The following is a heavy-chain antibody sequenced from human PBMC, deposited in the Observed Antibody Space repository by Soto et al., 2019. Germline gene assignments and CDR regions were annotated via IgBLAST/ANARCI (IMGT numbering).Heavy chain of an antibody. V-gene: IGHV3-30-3*01. Sequence: QVQLVESGGGVVQPGTSLRLSCAASGFSFGTFGLHWVRQAPGKGLEWLAVILFDGNNKYYADSVKGRFTISRDNSKSTLYLKMPSLTTEDTAVYYCARDPAGRRRSRPLADMPVAGVFAYWGQGALVTVSS. CDR3: ARDPAGRRRSRPLADMPVAGVFAY. CDR1: GFSFGTFG. J-gene: IGHJ4*02. D-gene: IGHD6-19*01. CDR2: ILFDGNNK.